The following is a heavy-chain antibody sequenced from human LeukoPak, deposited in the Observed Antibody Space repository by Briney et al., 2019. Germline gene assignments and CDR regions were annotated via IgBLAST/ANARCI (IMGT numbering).Heavy chain of an antibody. J-gene: IGHJ3*02. CDR2: IIPILGIA. CDR1: GGTFSSYA. Sequence: ASVKVSCKASGGTFSSYAISWVRQAPGQGLEWMGRIIPILGIANYAQKFQGRVTITADKSTSTAYMELSSLRSEDTAVYYCASSLRSYYYDSSGYSRTIDIWGQGTMVTVSS. D-gene: IGHD3-22*01. CDR3: ASSLRSYYYDSSGYSRTIDI. V-gene: IGHV1-69*04.